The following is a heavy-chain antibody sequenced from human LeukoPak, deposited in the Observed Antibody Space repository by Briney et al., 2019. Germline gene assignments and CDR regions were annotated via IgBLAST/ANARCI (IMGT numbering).Heavy chain of an antibody. CDR3: ARSLAGPLDY. D-gene: IGHD7-27*01. Sequence: PSQTLSLTCAISGDSVSSNSAAWNWIRQCPSRGLEWMGRTYYRSRWYNDYAVSVKSRITFNPDTSKNHFSLQLNSVTPEDTAVYYCARSLAGPLDYWGQGTLVTVSS. CDR1: GDSVSSNSAA. J-gene: IGHJ4*02. V-gene: IGHV6-1*01. CDR2: TYYRSRWYN.